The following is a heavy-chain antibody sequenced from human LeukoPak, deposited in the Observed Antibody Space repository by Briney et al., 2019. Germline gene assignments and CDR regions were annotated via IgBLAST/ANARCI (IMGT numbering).Heavy chain of an antibody. J-gene: IGHJ3*02. Sequence: SASLSLTCAVYGGSFSGYYWSWIRQPPGKGLEWIGEINHSGSTNYNPSLKSRVTISVDTSKNQFSLKLSSVTAADTAVYYCARSPTRAFDIWGQGTMVTVSS. CDR2: INHSGST. V-gene: IGHV4-34*01. CDR3: ARSPTRAFDI. CDR1: GGSFSGYY.